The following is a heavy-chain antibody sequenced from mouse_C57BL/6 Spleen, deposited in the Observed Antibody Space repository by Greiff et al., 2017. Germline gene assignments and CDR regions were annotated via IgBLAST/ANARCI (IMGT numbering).Heavy chain of an antibody. V-gene: IGHV1-15*01. CDR3: TRNDYDDYYAMDY. D-gene: IGHD2-4*01. CDR1: GYTFTDYE. Sequence: QVQLQQSGAELVRPGASVTLSCKASGYTFTDYEMHWVKQTPVHGLEWIGAIDPETGGTAYNQKFKGKAILTADKSSSTAYMELRSLTSEDSAVYYCTRNDYDDYYAMDYWGQGTSVTVSS. J-gene: IGHJ4*01. CDR2: IDPETGGT.